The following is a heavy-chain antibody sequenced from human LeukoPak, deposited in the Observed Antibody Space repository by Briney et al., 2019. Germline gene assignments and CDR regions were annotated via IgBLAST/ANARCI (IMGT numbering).Heavy chain of an antibody. J-gene: IGHJ3*02. CDR3: AYDSSGYSAFDI. Sequence: GGSLRLSCAASGFAFSSFGMNWVRQAPGKGLEWVSSIGSTTSYIYYADSVRGRFTISRDNAKNSLYLQMNSLRAEDTAVYYCAYDSSGYSAFDIWGQGTMVTVSS. CDR2: IGSTTSYI. D-gene: IGHD3-22*01. CDR1: GFAFSSFG. V-gene: IGHV3-21*04.